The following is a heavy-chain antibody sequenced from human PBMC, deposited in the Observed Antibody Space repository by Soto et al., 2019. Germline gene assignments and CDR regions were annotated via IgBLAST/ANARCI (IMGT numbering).Heavy chain of an antibody. CDR3: ATEGLRAVTSFYTYGLDI. J-gene: IGHJ6*02. V-gene: IGHV3-23*01. Sequence: EVQLLESGGGVVQPGGSLTLYCAVSGLSLSNYGMSWVRQAPGKGLEWVSTISGSGGSIQSTESVKGRFTIASVNSKNTLYLQMDSLRVEDTAIYYCATEGLRAVTSFYTYGLDIWDQGTTVAVS. CDR1: GLSLSNYG. CDR2: ISGSGGSI. D-gene: IGHD4-17*01.